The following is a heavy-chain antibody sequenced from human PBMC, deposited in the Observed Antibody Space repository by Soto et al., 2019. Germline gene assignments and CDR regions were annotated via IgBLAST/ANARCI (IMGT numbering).Heavy chain of an antibody. D-gene: IGHD6-13*01. Sequence: ASVKVSCKASGYTFTSYGISWVRQAPGQGLEWMGWISAYNGSTNYAQKLQGRVTMTTDTSTSTAYMELRSLRSDDAAVYYCARAGHSGIAAAGTDNWFDPWGQGTLVTVSS. CDR1: GYTFTSYG. CDR3: ARAGHSGIAAAGTDNWFDP. V-gene: IGHV1-18*04. CDR2: ISAYNGST. J-gene: IGHJ5*02.